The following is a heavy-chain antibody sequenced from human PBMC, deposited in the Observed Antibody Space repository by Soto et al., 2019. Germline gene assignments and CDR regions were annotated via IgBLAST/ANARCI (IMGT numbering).Heavy chain of an antibody. J-gene: IGHJ5*02. CDR3: ARDPPTYYDILTRRPGVSSWFDP. V-gene: IGHV1-69*04. CDR2: IIPILGIA. D-gene: IGHD3-9*01. CDR1: GGTFSSYT. Sequence: GASVKVSCKASGGTFSSYTISWVRQAPGQGLEWMGRIIPILGIANYAQKFQGRVTITADKSTSTAYMELSSLRSEDTAVYYCARDPPTYYDILTRRPGVSSWFDPWGQGTLVTVSS.